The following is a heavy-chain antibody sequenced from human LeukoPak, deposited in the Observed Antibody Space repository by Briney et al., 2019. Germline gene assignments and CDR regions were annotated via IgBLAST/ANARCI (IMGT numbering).Heavy chain of an antibody. Sequence: GGSLRLSCAASEFSVGSNYMTWVRQAPGKGLEWVSLIYSGGSTYYADSVKGRFTISRDNSKNTLYLQMNSLRAEDTAVYYCARADEGVFDYWGQGTLVTVSS. CDR3: ARADEGVFDY. J-gene: IGHJ4*02. CDR2: IYSGGST. CDR1: EFSVGSNY. D-gene: IGHD3-16*01. V-gene: IGHV3-66*01.